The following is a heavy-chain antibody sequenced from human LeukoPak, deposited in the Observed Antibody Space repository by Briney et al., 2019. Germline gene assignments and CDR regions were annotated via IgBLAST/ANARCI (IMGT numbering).Heavy chain of an antibody. D-gene: IGHD2-15*01. CDR2: ISSSSSYI. Sequence: GGSLRLSCAASGFTFSSYSMNWVRQAPGKGLEWVSSISSSSSYIYYADSVKGRFTISRDNAKNSLYLQMNSLRAEDTAVYYCAREVVVAATDGDYWGQGTLVTVSS. CDR1: GFTFSSYS. CDR3: AREVVVAATDGDY. V-gene: IGHV3-21*01. J-gene: IGHJ4*02.